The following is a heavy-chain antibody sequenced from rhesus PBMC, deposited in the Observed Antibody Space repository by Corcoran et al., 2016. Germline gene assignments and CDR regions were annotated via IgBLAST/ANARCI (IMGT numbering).Heavy chain of an antibody. Sequence: EVQLVESGGGLVQPGGSLRLSCAASGFTFSTYDMSWVRQAPGKGLEWVSYSSYTGENIYYTESVKGRFTISRDNAKKSLSLQMSSLRAEDTAVYYCTREAWNDVSGFLDYWGQGVLVTVSS. J-gene: IGHJ4*01. CDR3: TREAWNDVSGFLDY. V-gene: IGHV3-136*01. D-gene: IGHD1-38*01. CDR1: GFTFSTYD. CDR2: SSYTGENI.